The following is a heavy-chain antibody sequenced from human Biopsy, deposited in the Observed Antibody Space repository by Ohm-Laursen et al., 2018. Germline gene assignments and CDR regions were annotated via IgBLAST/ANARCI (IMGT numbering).Heavy chain of an antibody. CDR2: IWYDGSNK. Sequence: SLRLSCSASGFTFSSYSMNWVRQAPGKGLEWVAAIWYDGSNKNYADSVKGRFTISRDNSKNTLYLQMNSLRGEDTAVYYCAKCMTGGSNYYFHHCGQGTLVTVSS. CDR1: GFTFSSYS. D-gene: IGHD2-8*01. V-gene: IGHV3-33*06. CDR3: AKCMTGGSNYYFHH. J-gene: IGHJ4*02.